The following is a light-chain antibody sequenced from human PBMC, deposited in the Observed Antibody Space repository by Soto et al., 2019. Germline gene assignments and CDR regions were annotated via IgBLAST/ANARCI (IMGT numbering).Light chain of an antibody. CDR2: WAS. CDR3: QQYYSTPPT. J-gene: IGKJ2*01. CDR1: QSVLYSSNNKNY. V-gene: IGKV4-1*01. Sequence: DIVMTQSPDSLPVSLGERATINCESSQSVLYSSNNKNYLAWYQQKPKQPPKLLIYWASTRESGVPDRFSGSGSGTDFTLTINSLQAEDVAVYYCQQYYSTPPTFGQGTKLEIK.